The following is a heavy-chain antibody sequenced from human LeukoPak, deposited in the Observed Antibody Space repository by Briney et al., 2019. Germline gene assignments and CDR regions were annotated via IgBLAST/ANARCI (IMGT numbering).Heavy chain of an antibody. D-gene: IGHD6-19*01. V-gene: IGHV1-2*02. J-gene: IGHJ4*02. CDR2: INPNSGGT. Sequence: ASVKVSCKASGYTFTGYYMHWVRQAPGQGLEWMGWINPNSGGTNYAQKFQGRVTMTRDTSISTAYMELSRLRSDDTAVYHCARDRRIAVAGTGMDYWGQGTLVTVSS. CDR3: ARDRRIAVAGTGMDY. CDR1: GYTFTGYY.